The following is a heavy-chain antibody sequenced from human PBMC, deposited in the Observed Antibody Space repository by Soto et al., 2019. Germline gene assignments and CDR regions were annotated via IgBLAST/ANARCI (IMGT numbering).Heavy chain of an antibody. J-gene: IGHJ4*02. CDR1: GFTFSSYA. CDR2: IVDSGGGT. D-gene: IGHD3-10*01. Sequence: EVQLLESGGGLVQPGGSLRLSCAASGFTFSSYAMSWVRQAPGKGLEWVSEIVDSGGGTYYAGSVKGRFTISRDNSKNTLYLQVNSLRAEDTAIYYCAKGGGRSYAPSDYWGQGTLVTVSS. CDR3: AKGGGRSYAPSDY. V-gene: IGHV3-23*01.